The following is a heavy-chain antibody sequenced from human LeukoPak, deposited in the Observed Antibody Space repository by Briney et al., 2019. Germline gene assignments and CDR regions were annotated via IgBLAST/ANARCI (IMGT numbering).Heavy chain of an antibody. Sequence: ASVKVSCKASGYTFTNYDINWVRQATGQGLEWMGWMNPNSGNTGYAQKFQGRVTITRNSSISTAYMELSSLRSEDTAVYYCARSGGSSQGFDYWGQGTLVTVSS. CDR1: GYTFTNYD. J-gene: IGHJ4*02. CDR3: ARSGGSSQGFDY. CDR2: MNPNSGNT. V-gene: IGHV1-8*03. D-gene: IGHD3-16*01.